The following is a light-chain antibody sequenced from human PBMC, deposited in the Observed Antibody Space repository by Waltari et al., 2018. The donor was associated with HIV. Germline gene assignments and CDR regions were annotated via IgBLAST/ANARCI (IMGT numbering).Light chain of an antibody. CDR2: ATS. Sequence: LSCRASESFSSSHLAWLQQKPGQPPRLLMFATSTRATGIPDRFSGTMSGTDFTLTINGVEPEDSAVFYCHQYGSTPNTFGQGTKVEI. CDR1: ESFSSSH. CDR3: HQYGSTPNT. V-gene: IGKV3-20*01. J-gene: IGKJ2*01.